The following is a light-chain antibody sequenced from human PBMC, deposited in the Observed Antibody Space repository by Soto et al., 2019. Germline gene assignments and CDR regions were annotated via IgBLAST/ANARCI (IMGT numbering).Light chain of an antibody. CDR3: QNFRSSAIS. CDR1: QGIGSA. V-gene: IGKV1-13*02. CDR2: DAS. Sequence: AIQLTQSPSSLSASVGDRVSITCRASQGIGSALAWYQLKPGAAPALLIYDASTLESGVPSRFSGSRSGADFTLTISSLQPEDFATYYCQNFRSSAISFGRGTKVDIK. J-gene: IGKJ4*01.